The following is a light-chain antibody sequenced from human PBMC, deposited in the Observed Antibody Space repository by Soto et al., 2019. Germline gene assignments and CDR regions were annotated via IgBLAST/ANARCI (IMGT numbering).Light chain of an antibody. CDR3: QHCYTWSWT. CDR1: QSVRSSY. V-gene: IGKV3-20*01. J-gene: IGKJ1*01. CDR2: GAS. Sequence: EIVLTQSPGTLSLSPGERVTLSCTASQSVRSSYLAWYQHKPGQAPRLLIYGASSRATGIPDRFSGSGSGTDFTLTISRLEPQDFAVYYCQHCYTWSWTFGQGTKVDIK.